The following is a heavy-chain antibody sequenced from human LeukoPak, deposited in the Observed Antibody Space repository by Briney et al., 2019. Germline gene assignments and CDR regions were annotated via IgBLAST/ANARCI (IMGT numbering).Heavy chain of an antibody. J-gene: IGHJ6*02. D-gene: IGHD6-19*01. CDR3: ARDSPAVAGSKGMDV. CDR1: GFTFSSYA. V-gene: IGHV3-30*04. Sequence: GGSLRLSCAASGFTFSSYAMHWVRQAPGKGLGWVAVISYDGSNKYYADSVKGRFTISRDNSKNTLYLQMNSLRAEDTAVCYCARDSPAVAGSKGMDVWGQGTTVTVSS. CDR2: ISYDGSNK.